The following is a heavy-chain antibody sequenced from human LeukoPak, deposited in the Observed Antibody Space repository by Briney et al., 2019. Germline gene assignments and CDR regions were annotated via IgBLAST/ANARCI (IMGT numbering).Heavy chain of an antibody. V-gene: IGHV3-23*01. CDR1: GFAFSSFA. Sequence: PGGSLRLSCAASGFAFSSFAMSWVRQPPAKGLEWVSSISGSGGGTYYADSVKGRFTISRDNSKNTLYLQMNSLRAEDTAVYYCAKEGDHYDSRDSGAFDIWGQGTRVTVSS. CDR3: AKEGDHYDSRDSGAFDI. J-gene: IGHJ3*02. D-gene: IGHD3-22*01. CDR2: ISGSGGGT.